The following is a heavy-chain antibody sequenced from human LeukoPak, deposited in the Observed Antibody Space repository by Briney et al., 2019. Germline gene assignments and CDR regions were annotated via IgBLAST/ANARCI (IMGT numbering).Heavy chain of an antibody. CDR2: INAGNDNT. J-gene: IGHJ4*02. Sequence: ASVKVSFKASGYTFTTYTIHWVRQAPGQRLEWMGWINAGNDNTKYSQKFQDRVTITRDTSASTAYMELSSLRSEDTAVYYCASSRGYDVGGYFDYWGQGTLVTVSS. V-gene: IGHV1-3*01. D-gene: IGHD5-12*01. CDR1: GYTFTTYT. CDR3: ASSRGYDVGGYFDY.